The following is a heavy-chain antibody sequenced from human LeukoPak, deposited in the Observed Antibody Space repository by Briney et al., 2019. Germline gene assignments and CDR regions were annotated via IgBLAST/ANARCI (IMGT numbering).Heavy chain of an antibody. D-gene: IGHD3-10*01. J-gene: IGHJ5*02. V-gene: IGHV4-34*01. CDR3: ARRGPRITMVRGVIYSWFDP. CDR2: INHSGST. CDR1: GGSFSGYY. Sequence: SETLSPTCAVYGGSFSGYYWSWIRQPPGKGLEWIGEINHSGSTNYNPSLKSRVTISVDTSKNQFSLKLSSVTAADTAVYYCARRGPRITMVRGVIYSWFDPWGQGTLVTVSS.